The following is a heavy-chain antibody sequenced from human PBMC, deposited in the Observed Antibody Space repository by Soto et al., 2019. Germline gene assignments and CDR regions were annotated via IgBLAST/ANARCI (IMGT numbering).Heavy chain of an antibody. V-gene: IGHV3-74*01. CDR3: ATAGSYRFDF. J-gene: IGHJ4*02. CDR1: GFTFSSTW. Sequence: GGSLRLSCVGSGFTFSSTWMHWVRQVAGKGLDWVSRISPDGSTTNDADSVKGRFTISRDNAKNTLYLQMNGLRVEDTAVYYCATAGSYRFDFWGRGTLVTAPQ. CDR2: ISPDGSTT. D-gene: IGHD3-16*02.